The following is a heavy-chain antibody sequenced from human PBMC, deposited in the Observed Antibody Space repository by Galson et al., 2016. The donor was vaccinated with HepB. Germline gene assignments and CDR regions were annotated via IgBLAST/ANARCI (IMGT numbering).Heavy chain of an antibody. CDR3: ARVKLRYLEWFLYGAFDI. V-gene: IGHV4-34*01. D-gene: IGHD3-9*01. J-gene: IGHJ3*02. CDR2: INHSGTT. CDR1: GGSFSGHY. Sequence: SETLSLTCAAYGGSFSGHYWSWIRQPPGKGLEWIGEINHSGTTYYNPSLKSRVNISIDTSKNQFSLKLSSVTAADTAVYYCARVKLRYLEWFLYGAFDIWGQGTMVTVSS.